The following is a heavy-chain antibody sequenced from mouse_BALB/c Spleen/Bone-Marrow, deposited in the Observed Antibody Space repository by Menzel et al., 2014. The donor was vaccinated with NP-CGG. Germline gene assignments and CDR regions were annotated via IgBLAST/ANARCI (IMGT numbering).Heavy chain of an antibody. CDR2: INSNGGST. CDR3: ARGSYGNCVDYFDY. J-gene: IGHJ2*01. CDR1: GFTFSSYG. Sequence: DVKLVESGGGLVQPGGSLKLSCAASGFTFSSYGMSWVRQTPDKRLELVASINSNGGSTYYPDSVKGRFTISRDNAKNTLSLQMSSLKSEDTAMYYCARGSYGNCVDYFDYWGQGTTLTVSS. D-gene: IGHD2-1*01. V-gene: IGHV5-6-3*01.